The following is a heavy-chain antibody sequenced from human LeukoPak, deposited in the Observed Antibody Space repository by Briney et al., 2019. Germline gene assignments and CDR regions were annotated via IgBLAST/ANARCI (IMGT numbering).Heavy chain of an antibody. Sequence: GRSPRLSCAASGFTFSTYAMHWVRQAPGKGLEYVSAITSNGGNTYYANSVKGRFTISRDNSKNTLYLQMGSLRPEDMAVYYCARGSGPMGVTYDYWGQGTLVTVSS. CDR2: ITSNGGNT. CDR1: GFTFSTYA. J-gene: IGHJ4*02. V-gene: IGHV3-64*01. CDR3: ARGSGPMGVTYDY. D-gene: IGHD3-16*01.